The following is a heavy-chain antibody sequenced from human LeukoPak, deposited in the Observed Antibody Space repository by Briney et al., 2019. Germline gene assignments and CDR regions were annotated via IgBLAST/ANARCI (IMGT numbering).Heavy chain of an antibody. D-gene: IGHD6-13*01. J-gene: IGHJ4*02. Sequence: ASVKVSCKASGYTFTSYDINWVRQATGQGLEWMGWMNPNSGNTGYAQKFQGRVTITRNTSISTAYMELSSLRSEDTAVYYCARGVGGYSSSWYDVGYWGQGTLVTVSS. CDR3: ARGVGGYSSSWYDVGY. V-gene: IGHV1-8*03. CDR2: MNPNSGNT. CDR1: GYTFTSYD.